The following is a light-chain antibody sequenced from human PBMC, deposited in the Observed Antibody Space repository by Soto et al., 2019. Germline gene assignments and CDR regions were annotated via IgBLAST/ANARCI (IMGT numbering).Light chain of an antibody. CDR3: QTWGADSVI. Sequence: QDVVTQSPSASASLGASVKLTCTLSSGHSSYAIAWHQQQPEKGPRFLMKLNSDGSHSKGDGISDRFSGSSSGAERYLTISSLQSEDEADYYCQTWGADSVIFGGGTKVTVL. CDR2: LNSDGSH. CDR1: SGHSSYA. V-gene: IGLV4-69*01. J-gene: IGLJ2*01.